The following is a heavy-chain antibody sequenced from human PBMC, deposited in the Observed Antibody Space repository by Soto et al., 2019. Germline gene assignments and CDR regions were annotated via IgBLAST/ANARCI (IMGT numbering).Heavy chain of an antibody. V-gene: IGHV4-39*01. D-gene: IGHD3-9*01. Sequence: SETLSLTCTVSGDSISSSGYYWGWIRQPPGKGPEWIGSIYYTGRTYYTPSLKSRVAISVDTSKNQFSLWLSSVAATDTVLFYWVRGGNFEKQATYYFDYWXPETLVTVS. CDR1: GDSISSSGYY. CDR2: IYYTGRT. J-gene: IGHJ4*02. CDR3: VRGGNFEKQATYYFDY.